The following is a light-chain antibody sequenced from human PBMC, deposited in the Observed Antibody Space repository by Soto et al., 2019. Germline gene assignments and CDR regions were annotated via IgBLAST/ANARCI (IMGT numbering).Light chain of an antibody. J-gene: IGLJ2*01. CDR3: SSFTSKSTLI. CDR2: EVR. V-gene: IGLV2-14*01. CDR1: IRDVGAYNL. Sequence: QPVLTQPASVSGSPGQSITISCAGTIRDVGAYNLVSWYQQYPGGAPQLILYEVRNRPSGISFRFSGFKSGNTASLTISGLQAEDEADYYCSSFTSKSTLIFGGGTKLTVL.